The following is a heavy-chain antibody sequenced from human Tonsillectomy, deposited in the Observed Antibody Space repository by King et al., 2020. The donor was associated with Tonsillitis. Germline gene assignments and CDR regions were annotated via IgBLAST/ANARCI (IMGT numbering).Heavy chain of an antibody. CDR2: IYSGGST. CDR1: GFTVSSNY. J-gene: IGHJ6*02. CDR3: ARDRGLSLYYYYGMDV. Sequence: VQLVESGGGLIQPGGSLRLSCAASGFTVSSNYMSWVRQAPGKGLEWGSVIYSGGSTYYADSVKGRFTLSRDNSKNTLYLQMKSLRAEDPAVYYCARDRGLSLYYYYGMDVWGQGTTVTVSS. D-gene: IGHD3-10*01. V-gene: IGHV3-53*01.